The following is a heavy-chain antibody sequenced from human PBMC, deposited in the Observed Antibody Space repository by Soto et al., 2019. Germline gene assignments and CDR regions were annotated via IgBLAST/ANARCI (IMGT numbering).Heavy chain of an antibody. CDR1: GYTFTSYG. J-gene: IGHJ6*02. CDR3: ARVVQGLSMIVAVITNYYYYGMDV. D-gene: IGHD3-22*01. CDR2: ISAYNGNT. Sequence: GASVKVSCKASGYTFTSYGIIWVRQAPGQGLEWMGWISAYNGNTNYAQKLQGRVTMTTDTSTSTAYMELRSLRSDDTAVYYCARVVQGLSMIVAVITNYYYYGMDVWGQGTTVTVSS. V-gene: IGHV1-18*01.